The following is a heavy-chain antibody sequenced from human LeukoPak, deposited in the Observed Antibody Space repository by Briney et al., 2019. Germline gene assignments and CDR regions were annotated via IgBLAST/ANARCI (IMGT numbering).Heavy chain of an antibody. D-gene: IGHD6-13*01. J-gene: IGHJ5*02. CDR2: INSDGSST. Sequence: GGSLRLSCAASGFTFSSYWMHWVRQAPGKGLVWVSRINSDGSSTSYADSVKGRFTISRDNAENTLYLQMNSLRAEVTAVYYCARDGSSWANWFDPWGQGTLVTVSS. CDR3: ARDGSSWANWFDP. V-gene: IGHV3-74*01. CDR1: GFTFSSYW.